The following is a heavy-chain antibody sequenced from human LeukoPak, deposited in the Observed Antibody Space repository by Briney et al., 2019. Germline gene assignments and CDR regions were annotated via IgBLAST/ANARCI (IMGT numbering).Heavy chain of an antibody. CDR1: KFTFSNYW. Sequence: GGSLRLSCAASKFTFSNYWMTWVRQAPGKGLEWVANINQDGSEKYHVDSVKGRFTISRDNDENSLYLQMNSLGAEDTAVYYARDLGTTGYDLLDPWGQGTLVTVSS. V-gene: IGHV3-7*01. D-gene: IGHD5-12*01. J-gene: IGHJ5*02. CDR3: ARDLGTTGYDLLDP. CDR2: INQDGSEK.